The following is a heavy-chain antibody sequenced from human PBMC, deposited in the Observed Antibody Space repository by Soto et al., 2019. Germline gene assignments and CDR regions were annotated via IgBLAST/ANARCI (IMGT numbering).Heavy chain of an antibody. J-gene: IGHJ6*02. V-gene: IGHV3-73*01. D-gene: IGHD4-4*01. CDR2: IRSKPNNYAT. Sequence: GGSLRLSCAASGFTFSGSAMHWVRQAPGKGLEWVGRIRSKPNNYATAYAASVKGRFSISRDDSKNTAYLQVNGLKTEDTAVYYCSGGQNDYNYYYYYPMDVWGRGTTVTVSS. CDR1: GFTFSGSA. CDR3: SGGQNDYNYYYYYPMDV.